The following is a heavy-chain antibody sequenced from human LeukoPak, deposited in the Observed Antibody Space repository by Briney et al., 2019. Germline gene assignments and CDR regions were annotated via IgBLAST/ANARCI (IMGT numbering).Heavy chain of an antibody. CDR2: IIPIFGTA. Sequence: SVKVCCKASGGTFSSYAILWVRQAPAQGLAWMGGIIPIFGTANYAQKFQGRVTITTDESTSTAYMELSSLRSEDTAVYSCARPAPTVGYAFDIWGQGTMVTVSS. CDR1: GGTFSSYA. J-gene: IGHJ3*02. D-gene: IGHD4-23*01. CDR3: ARPAPTVGYAFDI. V-gene: IGHV1-69*05.